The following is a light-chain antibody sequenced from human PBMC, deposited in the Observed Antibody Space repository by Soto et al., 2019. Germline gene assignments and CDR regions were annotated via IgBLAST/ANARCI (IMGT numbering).Light chain of an antibody. Sequence: EIVLTQSPATLSLSLGQRATLSCRASQSVSGDLAWFQQKPGQAPRLLIYDTYNGATGLPARFSGSGSGTDFTLTIIILEPEDFAVYYFQQRNTWPWTFGQGTKVEIK. J-gene: IGKJ1*01. V-gene: IGKV3-11*01. CDR1: QSVSGD. CDR2: DTY. CDR3: QQRNTWPWT.